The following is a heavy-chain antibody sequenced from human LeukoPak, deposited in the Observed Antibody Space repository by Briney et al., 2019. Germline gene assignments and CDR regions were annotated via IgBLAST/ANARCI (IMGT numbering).Heavy chain of an antibody. Sequence: SSETLSLTCTVSGGSISSYYWSWIRQPPGKGLEWIGYIYYSGSTNYNPSLKSRVTISVDTSKNQFSLKLSSVTAADTAVYYCARGLPAAHYYYYYYMDVWGKGTTVTISS. CDR1: GGSISSYY. V-gene: IGHV4-59*01. CDR3: ARGLPAAHYYYYYYMDV. D-gene: IGHD2-2*01. J-gene: IGHJ6*03. CDR2: IYYSGST.